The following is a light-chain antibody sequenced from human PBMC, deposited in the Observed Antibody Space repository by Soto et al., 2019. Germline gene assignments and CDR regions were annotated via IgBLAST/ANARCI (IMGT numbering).Light chain of an antibody. J-gene: IGLJ1*01. V-gene: IGLV2-14*03. CDR2: DVS. CDR1: SSDVGRYNY. Sequence: QSALAQPASVTGSPGQSITISCTGTSSDVGRYNYVSWYQQHPGKAPKLTIYDVSSRPSGVSSRFSGSKSGNTASLTISGLQAEEEADYYCGSFTSSSTYVFGTGTKVTVL. CDR3: GSFTSSSTYV.